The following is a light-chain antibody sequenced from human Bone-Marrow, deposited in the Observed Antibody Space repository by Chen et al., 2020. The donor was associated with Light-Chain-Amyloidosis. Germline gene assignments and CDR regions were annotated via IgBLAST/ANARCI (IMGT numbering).Light chain of an antibody. CDR2: SDN. CDR3: AAWDDSLNSWV. CDR1: NSNIGSNS. Sequence: QSVLTQPPSASETPGQRVTISCSGSNSNIGSNSVNWYQHLPGTAPKPLMYSDNQRPAGVPDRFSGSKSGTSASLAISGLQSEDEADYYGAAWDDSLNSWVFGGGTKLTVL. V-gene: IGLV1-44*01. J-gene: IGLJ3*02.